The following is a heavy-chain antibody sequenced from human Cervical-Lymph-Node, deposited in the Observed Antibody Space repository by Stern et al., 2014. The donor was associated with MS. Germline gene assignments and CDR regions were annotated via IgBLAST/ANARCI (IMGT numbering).Heavy chain of an antibody. CDR1: GFTFSSYG. D-gene: IGHD3-16*01. V-gene: IGHV3-33*01. CDR3: ARGGLWGAYAPMDV. Sequence: VHLVESGGGVVLPGRSLRLSCAASGFTFSSYGMHWVRQAPGKGLEWVTVIWHDGSIKQYADSVMGRFTISKDNDRSTLYLQMNSLRAEDTAVYYCARGGLWGAYAPMDVWGQGTTGTVSS. J-gene: IGHJ6*02. CDR2: IWHDGSIK.